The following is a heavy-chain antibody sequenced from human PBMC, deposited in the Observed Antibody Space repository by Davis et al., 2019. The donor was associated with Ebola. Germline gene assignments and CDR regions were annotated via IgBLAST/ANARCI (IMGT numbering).Heavy chain of an antibody. Sequence: GESLKISCKGSGYSFANYWIGWVRQMPGKGLEWMGTIYPGDSDTRYSPSFQGQVTISVDESISTAYLHWSSLRASDTAMYYCARRSLTGTNDYWGQGTLVTVSS. J-gene: IGHJ4*02. V-gene: IGHV5-51*01. D-gene: IGHD1-20*01. CDR1: GYSFANYW. CDR3: ARRSLTGTNDY. CDR2: IYPGDSDT.